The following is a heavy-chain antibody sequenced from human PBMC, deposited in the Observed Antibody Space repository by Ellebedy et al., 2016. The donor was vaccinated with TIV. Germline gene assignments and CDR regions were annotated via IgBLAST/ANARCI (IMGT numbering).Heavy chain of an antibody. Sequence: AASVKVSCKASAYTFTGYLYGQGLEWMGWINPYNGNTNYVQKLQDRVTMTTDTSTSTAYMELRSLRSDDAAVYYCARDGPWGYHWFDPWGQGTLVTVSS. CDR2: INPYNGNT. J-gene: IGHJ5*02. D-gene: IGHD3-16*02. CDR3: ARDGPWGYHWFDP. CDR1: AYTFTGY. V-gene: IGHV1-18*04.